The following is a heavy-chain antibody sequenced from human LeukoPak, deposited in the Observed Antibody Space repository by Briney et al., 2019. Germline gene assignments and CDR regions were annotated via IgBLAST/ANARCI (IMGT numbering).Heavy chain of an antibody. CDR2: INSDGSST. J-gene: IGHJ3*02. V-gene: IGHV3-74*01. Sequence: GGSLRLSCAASGFTFSGYWMHWVRQAPGKGLLWVSRINSDGSSTYYADSVKGRFTTSRDNAKNALHLQMNSLTAEDTAVYYCVLDLFSSFAFDIWGQGTMVTVS. CDR1: GFTFSGYW. CDR3: VLDLFSSFAFDI. D-gene: IGHD3/OR15-3a*01.